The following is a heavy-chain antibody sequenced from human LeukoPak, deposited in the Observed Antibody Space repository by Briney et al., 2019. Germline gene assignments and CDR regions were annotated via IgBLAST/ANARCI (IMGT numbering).Heavy chain of an antibody. CDR2: INPSGGST. J-gene: IGHJ6*03. V-gene: IGHV1-46*01. CDR1: GYTFTSYY. D-gene: IGHD3-10*01. Sequence: ASVKVSCKASGYTFTSYYMHWVRQAPGQGLEWMGIINPSGGSTSYAQKFQGRVTMTRDMSTSTAYMELSSLRSEDTAVYYCARDGNTMVRSHYYYYYMDVWGKGTTVTISS. CDR3: ARDGNTMVRSHYYYYYMDV.